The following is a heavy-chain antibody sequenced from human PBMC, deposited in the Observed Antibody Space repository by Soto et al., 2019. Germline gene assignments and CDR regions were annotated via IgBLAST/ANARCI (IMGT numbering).Heavy chain of an antibody. Sequence: EVQLVESGGGLVQPGGSLRLSCAASGFTVSSNYMSWVRQAPGKGLEWVSVIYSGGSTYYADSVKGRFTISRDNSKNTLYLQMNSLRAEDTAVYYCARTGGYSYGVGWFDPWGQGTLVTVSS. D-gene: IGHD5-18*01. J-gene: IGHJ5*02. CDR3: ARTGGYSYGVGWFDP. CDR2: IYSGGST. V-gene: IGHV3-66*01. CDR1: GFTVSSNY.